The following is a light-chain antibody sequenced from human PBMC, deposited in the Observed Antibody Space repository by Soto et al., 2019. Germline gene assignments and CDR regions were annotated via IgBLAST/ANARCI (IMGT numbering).Light chain of an antibody. CDR1: QRVSSN. Sequence: EIVMTQSPATLSVSPGDRATLSCRASQRVSSNLAWYQQKPGQAHRLLIYGAYTRATGIPARFSGSGSETEFTLTISSLQSEDFAVYYCQQYNNWPPWTFGQGTKVEIK. CDR2: GAY. J-gene: IGKJ1*01. V-gene: IGKV3-15*01. CDR3: QQYNNWPPWT.